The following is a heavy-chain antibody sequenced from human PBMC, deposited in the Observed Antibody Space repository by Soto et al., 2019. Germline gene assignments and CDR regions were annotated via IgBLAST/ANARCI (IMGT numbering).Heavy chain of an antibody. J-gene: IGHJ6*02. CDR2: IIPIFGTA. Sequence: SVKVSCKASGGTFSSCAISWVRQAPGQGLEWMGGIIPIFGTANYAQKFQGRVTITADESTSTAYMELSSLRSEDTAVYYCAREERVSSSWYVIGMDVWGQGTTVTVSS. CDR3: AREERVSSSWYVIGMDV. CDR1: GGTFSSCA. V-gene: IGHV1-69*13. D-gene: IGHD6-13*01.